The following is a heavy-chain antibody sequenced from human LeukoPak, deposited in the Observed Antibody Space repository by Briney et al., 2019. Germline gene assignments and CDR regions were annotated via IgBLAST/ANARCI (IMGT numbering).Heavy chain of an antibody. J-gene: IGHJ5*02. CDR1: GYYFSSDW. CDR3: TIYGSGSEDWFDP. CDR2: IYPGDSET. Sequence: GESLQISCKGSGYYFSSDWIAWVRQMPGKGLEWMGIIYPGDSETRYSPSFQGQVTISADKSISTAYLQWSSLKASDTAIYYCTIYGSGSEDWFDPWGQGTLVTVSS. D-gene: IGHD3-10*01. V-gene: IGHV5-51*01.